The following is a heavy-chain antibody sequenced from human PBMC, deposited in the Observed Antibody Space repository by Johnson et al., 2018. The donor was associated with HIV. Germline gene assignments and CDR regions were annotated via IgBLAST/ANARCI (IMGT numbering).Heavy chain of an antibody. CDR1: GFTFNSYG. CDR2: IRYDGTNK. V-gene: IGHV3-30*02. D-gene: IGHD3-10*01. Sequence: QVQLVESGGGVVQPGGSLRLSCAASGFTFNSYGMHWVRQAPGKGLEWVAFIRYDGTNKYYVDSVKGRFTISRDNSKNTVYLEMNSLRPEDTAVYYCAKHWGGTIWVPDCFDIWGQGTMVTVSS. CDR3: AKHWGGTIWVPDCFDI. J-gene: IGHJ3*02.